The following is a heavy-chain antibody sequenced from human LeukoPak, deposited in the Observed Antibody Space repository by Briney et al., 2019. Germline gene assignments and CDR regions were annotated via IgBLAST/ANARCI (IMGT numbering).Heavy chain of an antibody. CDR1: AGSVSSSNYY. Sequence: PSETLSLTCIVSAGSVSSSNYYWGWIRQPPGKGLEWIGSVYYSGSTYYNPSLKSRVTISVDTSKNQFSLKLSSATAADTAVYYCARHKGQHTVDYWGQGTLVTVSS. V-gene: IGHV4-39*01. J-gene: IGHJ4*02. CDR2: VYYSGST. D-gene: IGHD2-2*01. CDR3: ARHKGQHTVDY.